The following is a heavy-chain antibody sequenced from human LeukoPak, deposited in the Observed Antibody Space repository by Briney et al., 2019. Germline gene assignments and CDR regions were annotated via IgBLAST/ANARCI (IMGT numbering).Heavy chain of an antibody. CDR1: GYTFTDYY. D-gene: IGHD2-2*01. Sequence: GASVKVSCKAFGYTFTDYYMHLLRQAPGQGLEWMGWINPNSGGTNYAQKFQGRVTMTRDTSISTAYMELSRLRSDDTAVYYCARSVLEITTSCYACAEHFQEWGQGTLVTVSS. V-gene: IGHV1-2*02. J-gene: IGHJ1*01. CDR3: ARSVLEITTSCYACAEHFQE. CDR2: INPNSGGT.